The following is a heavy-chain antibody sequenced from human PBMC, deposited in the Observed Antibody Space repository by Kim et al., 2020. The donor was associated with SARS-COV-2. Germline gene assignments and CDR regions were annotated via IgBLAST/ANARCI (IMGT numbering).Heavy chain of an antibody. J-gene: IGHJ6*02. CDR2: IDTSTGTP. V-gene: IGHV7-4-1*02. D-gene: IGHD5-12*01. Sequence: ASVKVSCKASGYWFTSYAMNWVRQAPGQGLQWMGWIDTSTGTPTYAQGFTGRFVFSVDTSVSTAYLQISSLRAEDTAVYYCVRTAYSGLRSGMDVWGQGT. CDR1: GYWFTSYA. CDR3: VRTAYSGLRSGMDV.